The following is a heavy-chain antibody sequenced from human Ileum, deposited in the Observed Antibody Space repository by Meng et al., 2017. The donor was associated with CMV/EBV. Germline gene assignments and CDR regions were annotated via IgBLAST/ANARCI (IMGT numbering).Heavy chain of an antibody. CDR3: VSYIRSSYWFGP. Sequence: ASVKVSCKASGYTLTADFMFWVRQAPGQGLEWMGWINSNSGNTNYAQKFQGRVTMTWDTSISAVYMGLSSLRSDDTAVYYRVSYIRSSYWFGPWGQGTLVTVSS. D-gene: IGHD6-6*01. V-gene: IGHV1-2*02. J-gene: IGHJ5*02. CDR2: INSNSGNT. CDR1: GYTLTADF.